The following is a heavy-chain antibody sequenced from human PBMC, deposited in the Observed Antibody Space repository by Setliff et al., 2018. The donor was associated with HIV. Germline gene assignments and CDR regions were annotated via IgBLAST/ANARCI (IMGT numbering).Heavy chain of an antibody. Sequence: SETLSLTCTVSGGSISTYYWSWIRQSPGKGLEWIGYIYYNGSTNYNPSLKSRVTISVDTSKNQFSLKLRSVTAVDTAVYYCARSALWFGEADWYFDLWGRGTLVTSPQ. D-gene: IGHD3-10*01. V-gene: IGHV4-59*12. CDR2: IYYNGST. CDR3: ARSALWFGEADWYFDL. CDR1: GGSISTYY. J-gene: IGHJ2*01.